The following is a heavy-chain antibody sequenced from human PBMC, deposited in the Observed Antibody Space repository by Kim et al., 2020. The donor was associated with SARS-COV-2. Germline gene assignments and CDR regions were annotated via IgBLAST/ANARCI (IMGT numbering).Heavy chain of an antibody. D-gene: IGHD3-9*01. CDR3: ARDLRYFDSPEQFYGMDV. CDR2: INPSGGST. V-gene: IGHV1-46*01. J-gene: IGHJ6*02. Sequence: ASVKVSCKASGYTFTSYYMHWVRQAPGQGLEWMGIINPSGGSTSYAQKFQGRVTMTRDTSTSTVYMELSSLRSEDTAVYYCARDLRYFDSPEQFYGMDVCGQGTTVTVSS. CDR1: GYTFTSYY.